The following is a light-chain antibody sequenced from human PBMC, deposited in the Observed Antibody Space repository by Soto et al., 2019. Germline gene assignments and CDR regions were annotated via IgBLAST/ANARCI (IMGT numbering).Light chain of an antibody. Sequence: ETVLTQSPGTLSLSPGERATLSCRASQSVSSNSLAWYQQKPGQAPRLLVYEASNRATGIPARLSGSGSGADFTLTISSLEPEDFALYYCQQHINWPLTFGGGTKVDIK. CDR3: QQHINWPLT. J-gene: IGKJ4*01. V-gene: IGKV3-11*01. CDR1: QSVSSN. CDR2: EAS.